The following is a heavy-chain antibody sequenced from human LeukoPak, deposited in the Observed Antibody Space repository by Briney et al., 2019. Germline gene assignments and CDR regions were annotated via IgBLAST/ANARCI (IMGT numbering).Heavy chain of an antibody. CDR3: ARDYGVAGFGYFDY. D-gene: IGHD3-16*01. J-gene: IGHJ4*02. V-gene: IGHV3-53*01. CDR1: GFTVSSNY. Sequence: PGGSLRLSCAASGFTVSSNYMSWVRQVPGKGLEWVSVIYSGGSTYYADSVKGRFTISRDNCKNTLYLQMNSLRAEDTAVYYCARDYGVAGFGYFDYWGQGTLVTVSS. CDR2: IYSGGST.